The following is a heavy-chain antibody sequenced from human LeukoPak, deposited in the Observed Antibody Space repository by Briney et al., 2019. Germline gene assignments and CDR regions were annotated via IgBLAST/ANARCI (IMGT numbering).Heavy chain of an antibody. D-gene: IGHD3-16*02. J-gene: IGHJ3*02. V-gene: IGHV4-59*01. Sequence: SETLSLTCTVSGGSISSYYWSWIRQPPGKGLEWIGYIYYSGSTNYNPSLKSRATISVDTSKNQFSLKLSSVTAADTAVYYCARCRDDYVWGSYRQSDAFDIWGQGTMVTVSS. CDR2: IYYSGST. CDR1: GGSISSYY. CDR3: ARCRDDYVWGSYRQSDAFDI.